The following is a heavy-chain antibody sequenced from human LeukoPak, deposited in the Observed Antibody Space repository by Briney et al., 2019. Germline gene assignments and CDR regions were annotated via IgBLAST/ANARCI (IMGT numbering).Heavy chain of an antibody. CDR1: GGSISSYY. J-gene: IGHJ4*02. Sequence: PSETLSLTCTVSGGSISSYYWSWIRQPPGKGLEWIGYIYYSGSTNYNPSLKSRVTISVDTSKNQFSLKLSSVTAADTAVYYCAREGVRGALIDYWGQGTLVTVSS. V-gene: IGHV4-59*01. D-gene: IGHD3-10*01. CDR2: IYYSGST. CDR3: AREGVRGALIDY.